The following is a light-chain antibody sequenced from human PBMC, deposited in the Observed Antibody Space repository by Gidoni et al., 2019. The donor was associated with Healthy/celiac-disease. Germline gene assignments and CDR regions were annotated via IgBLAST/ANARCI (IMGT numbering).Light chain of an antibody. Sequence: SYELTQPPSVSVSPGQTASITCSGDKLGAKYACWYQQKPGQSPVLVIYQDSKRPSGIPERFSGSNSGNTATLTISGTQAMDEADYYCQAWDSSTVVFSGGTKLTVL. CDR1: KLGAKY. CDR3: QAWDSSTVV. V-gene: IGLV3-1*01. J-gene: IGLJ2*01. CDR2: QDS.